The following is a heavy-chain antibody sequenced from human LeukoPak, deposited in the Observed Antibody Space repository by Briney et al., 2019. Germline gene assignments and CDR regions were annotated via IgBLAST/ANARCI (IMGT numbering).Heavy chain of an antibody. CDR3: AKSKKGSAFAHFDF. Sequence: GGSLRLFCAASGFTFDDYAMYWLRQALGKGLHWVSLITWDGGNTYYADSLKGRFTISRDNSKNSLYLQMNSLRAEDTALYYCAKSKKGSAFAHFDFWGQGTLVTVSS. J-gene: IGHJ4*02. CDR1: GFTFDDYA. V-gene: IGHV3-43D*03. CDR2: ITWDGGNT. D-gene: IGHD3-10*01.